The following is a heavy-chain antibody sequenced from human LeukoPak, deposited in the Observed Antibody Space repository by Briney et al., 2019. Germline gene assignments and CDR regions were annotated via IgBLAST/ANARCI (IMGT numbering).Heavy chain of an antibody. D-gene: IGHD3-3*01. V-gene: IGHV3-48*01. CDR3: ARTYDFGRGPPGDAFDN. CDR2: IDARSGIT. Sequence: GGCLRLSCAASGFTFTIFGFNWVRQAPGKVPEWVSYIDARSGITYYADSVQGRFTISRDNAQESVFLQMNSLRADDTAVYYCARTYDFGRGPPGDAFDNWGPGTLVTVSS. J-gene: IGHJ3*02. CDR1: GFTFTIFG.